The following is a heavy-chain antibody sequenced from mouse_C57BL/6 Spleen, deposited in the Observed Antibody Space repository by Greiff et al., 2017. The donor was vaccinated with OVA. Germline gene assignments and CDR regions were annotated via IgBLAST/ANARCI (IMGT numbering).Heavy chain of an antibody. CDR2: INPNNGGT. CDR3: ARKELLYWYFDV. V-gene: IGHV1-18*01. CDR1: GYTFTDYN. D-gene: IGHD2-1*01. J-gene: IGHJ1*03. Sequence: VQLQQSGPELVKPGASVKIPCKASGYTFTDYNMDWVKQSHGKSLEWIGDINPNNGGTIYNQKFKGKATLTVDKSSSTAYMELRSLTSEDTAVYYCARKELLYWYFDVWGTGTTVTVSS.